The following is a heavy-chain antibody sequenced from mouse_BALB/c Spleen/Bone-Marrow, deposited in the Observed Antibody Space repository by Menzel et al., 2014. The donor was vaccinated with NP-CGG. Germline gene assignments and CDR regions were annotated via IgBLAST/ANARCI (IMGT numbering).Heavy chain of an antibody. CDR1: GFTFSNYW. D-gene: IGHD1-1*01. CDR2: IRLKSNNYAT. J-gene: IGHJ4*01. V-gene: IGHV6-6*02. Sequence: EVQVVESGGGLVQPGGSMKLSCVASGFTFSNYWMNWVRQSPEKGLEWVAEIRLKSNNYATHYAESVKGRFTISRDDSKSSVYLQMNNLRAEDTGIYYCTRRAFYYYGSSYNYYAMDYWGQGTSVTVSS. CDR3: TRRAFYYYGSSYNYYAMDY.